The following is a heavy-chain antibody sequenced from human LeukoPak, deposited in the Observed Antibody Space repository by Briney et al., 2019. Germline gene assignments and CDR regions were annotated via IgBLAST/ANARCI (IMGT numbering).Heavy chain of an antibody. CDR1: GYSISSGYY. CDR2: IYHSGST. V-gene: IGHV4-38-2*02. CDR3: ARVGQLLYFFDP. D-gene: IGHD2-2*02. J-gene: IGHJ5*02. Sequence: PSETLSLTCTVSGYSISSGYYWGWIRQPPGKGLEWIGSIYHSGSTYYNPSLKSRVTISVDTSKNQFSLKLSSVTAADTAVYYCARVGQLLYFFDPWGQGTLVNVSS.